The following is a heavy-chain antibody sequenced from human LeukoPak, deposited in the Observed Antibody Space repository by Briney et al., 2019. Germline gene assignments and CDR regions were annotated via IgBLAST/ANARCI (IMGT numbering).Heavy chain of an antibody. CDR2: IIPILGIA. Sequence: SVKVSCKASGGTFSSYTISWVRQAHGQGLEWMGRIIPILGIANYAQKFQGRVTITADKSTSTAYMELSSLRSEDTAVYYCASYLIAVAGSFDYWGQGTLVTVSS. V-gene: IGHV1-69*02. D-gene: IGHD6-19*01. CDR3: ASYLIAVAGSFDY. J-gene: IGHJ4*02. CDR1: GGTFSSYT.